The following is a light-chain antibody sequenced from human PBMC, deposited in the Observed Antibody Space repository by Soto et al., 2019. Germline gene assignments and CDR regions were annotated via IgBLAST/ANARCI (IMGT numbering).Light chain of an antibody. CDR3: QQYNVLPLT. J-gene: IGKJ4*01. CDR2: VAS. V-gene: IGKV3-15*01. CDR1: QSVSSN. Sequence: EIVMTQSPATLSVSPGERATLSCRASQSVSSNLAWYQQKPGQTPKLLIYVASTRATGIPARFSGSGSGRAFTLAISSLQSEDFAVYFCQQYNVLPLTFGGGTKVEFK.